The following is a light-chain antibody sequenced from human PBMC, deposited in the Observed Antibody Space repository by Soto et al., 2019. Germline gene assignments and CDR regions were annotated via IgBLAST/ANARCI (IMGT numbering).Light chain of an antibody. V-gene: IGLV2-14*01. CDR3: NSYTSSGTLV. J-gene: IGLJ2*01. CDR1: SSDVGGYNY. Sequence: QSALTQPASVSGSPGQSITISCTGTSSDVGGYNYVSWYQQYPGKAPKLMIYEVSNRPSGVSNRFSGSKSGNTASLTISGLQAEDEADYYCNSYTSSGTLVFGGGSKLTIL. CDR2: EVS.